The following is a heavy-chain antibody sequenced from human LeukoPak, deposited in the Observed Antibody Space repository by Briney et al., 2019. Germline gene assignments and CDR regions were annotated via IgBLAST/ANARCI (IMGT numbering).Heavy chain of an antibody. J-gene: IGHJ4*02. V-gene: IGHV4-39*01. CDR1: GGPISSSSYY. Sequence: SETLSLTCTVSGGPISSSSYYWGWIRQPPGKGLEWIGSIYYSGSTYYNPSLKSRVTISVDTSKNQFSLKLSSVTAADTAVYYCARHVRDSSGCAADYWGQGTLVTVSS. CDR2: IYYSGST. D-gene: IGHD6-19*01. CDR3: ARHVRDSSGCAADY.